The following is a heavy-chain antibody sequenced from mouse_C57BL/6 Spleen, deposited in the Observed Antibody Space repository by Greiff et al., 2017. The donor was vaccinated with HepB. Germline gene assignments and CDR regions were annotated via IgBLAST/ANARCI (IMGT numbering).Heavy chain of an antibody. D-gene: IGHD2-4*01. V-gene: IGHV1-20*01. J-gene: IGHJ4*01. CDR2: INPYNGDT. CDR1: GYSFTGYF. Sequence: EVQVVESGPELVKPGDSVKISCKASGYSFTGYFMNWVMQSHGKSLEWIGRINPYNGDTFYNQKFKGKATLTVDKSSSTAHMELRSLTSEDSAVYYCARSGMIRGYYYAMDYWGQGTSVTVSS. CDR3: ARSGMIRGYYYAMDY.